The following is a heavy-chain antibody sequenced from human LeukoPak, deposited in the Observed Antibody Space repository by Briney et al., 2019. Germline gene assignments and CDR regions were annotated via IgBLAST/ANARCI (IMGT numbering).Heavy chain of an antibody. CDR1: GGSISSYY. V-gene: IGHV4-59*01. CDR3: ARVWPRDPPDY. J-gene: IGHJ4*02. Sequence: PSETLSLTCTVSGGSISSYYWSWIRQPPGKGLEWIGYIYYSGSTNYNPSLKSRVTISVDTSKNQFSLKLSSVTAADTAVYYCARVWPRDPPDYWGQGTLVTVSS. CDR2: IYYSGST. D-gene: IGHD2-21*01.